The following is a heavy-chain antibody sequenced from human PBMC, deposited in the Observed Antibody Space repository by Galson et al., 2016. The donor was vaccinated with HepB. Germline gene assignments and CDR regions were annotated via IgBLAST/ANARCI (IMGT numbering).Heavy chain of an antibody. CDR3: VSLVRGGGWMAGEREV. D-gene: IGHD5-12*01. CDR2: IDTSDSYT. CDR1: GYSFTTYW. V-gene: IGHV5-10-1*01. J-gene: IGHJ4*02. Sequence: QSGAEVTKPGESLTISCKRSGYSFTTYWISWVRQMPGKGLEWMGRIDTSDSYTNYSPSFQGHVTISADKSISTAYLRWTSLKASDTAMYYCVSLVRGGGWMAGEREVWGQGTLVIVSS.